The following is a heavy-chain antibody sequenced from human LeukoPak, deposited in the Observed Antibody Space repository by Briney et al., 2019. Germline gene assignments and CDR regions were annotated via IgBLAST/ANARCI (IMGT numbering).Heavy chain of an antibody. D-gene: IGHD6-19*01. J-gene: IGHJ4*02. V-gene: IGHV3-23*01. CDR1: GFTFSSYA. Sequence: GGSLRLSCAASGFTFSSYAMSWVRQAPGKGLEWVSAISGSGGSTYYADSVKGRFTISRDNSKNTLYLQMNSLRAEDTAVYYCAKVVGAVAGTPYYFDYWGQGALVTVSS. CDR2: ISGSGGST. CDR3: AKVVGAVAGTPYYFDY.